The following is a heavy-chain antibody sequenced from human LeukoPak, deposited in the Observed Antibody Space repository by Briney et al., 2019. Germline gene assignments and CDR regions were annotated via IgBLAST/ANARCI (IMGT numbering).Heavy chain of an antibody. CDR2: ISAYNGNT. V-gene: IGHV1-18*01. CDR3: ARDRRYFDWLLSIRDAFDI. Sequence: ASVKVSCKAFGGTFSNNPISWVRQAPGQGLEWMGWISAYNGNTNYAQKLQGRVTMTTDTSTNTAYMELRSLRSDDTAVYYCARDRRYFDWLLSIRDAFDIWGQGTMVTVSS. D-gene: IGHD3-9*01. J-gene: IGHJ3*02. CDR1: GGTFSNNP.